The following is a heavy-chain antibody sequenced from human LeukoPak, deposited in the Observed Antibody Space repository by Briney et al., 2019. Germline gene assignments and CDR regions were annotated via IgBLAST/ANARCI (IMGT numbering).Heavy chain of an antibody. CDR2: ISSSSSTI. D-gene: IGHD1-26*01. CDR3: ARRRSGSYQNDAFDI. J-gene: IGHJ3*02. CDR1: GFTFSSYG. V-gene: IGHV3-48*04. Sequence: GGSLRLSCAASGFTFSSYGMHWVRQAPGKGLEWVSCISSSSSTIYYADSVKGRFTISRDNAKNSLYLQMNSLRAEDTAVYYCARRRSGSYQNDAFDIWGQGTMVTVSS.